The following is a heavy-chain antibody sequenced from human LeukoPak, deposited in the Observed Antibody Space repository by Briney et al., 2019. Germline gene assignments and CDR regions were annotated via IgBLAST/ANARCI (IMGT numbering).Heavy chain of an antibody. Sequence: SETLSLTCTVSGGSISSGDYYWSWIRPPPGKGLEGFGYLYYSGSPYYNPSLKSRVTISVATSKNQSSLKLSSLTAADTAVYYCASLTTTSGWRSYYYYYMDVWGKGTTVTVSS. CDR3: ASLTTTSGWRSYYYYYMDV. V-gene: IGHV4-30-4*08. CDR1: GGSISSGDYY. J-gene: IGHJ6*03. D-gene: IGHD6-19*01. CDR2: LYYSGSP.